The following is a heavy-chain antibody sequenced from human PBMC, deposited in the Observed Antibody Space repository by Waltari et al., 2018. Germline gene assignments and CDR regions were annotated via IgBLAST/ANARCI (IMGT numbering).Heavy chain of an antibody. CDR1: GFTFSSYG. CDR2: IWYDGSNK. J-gene: IGHJ6*02. CDR3: ARDFFPTFGDYANYYYGMDV. V-gene: IGHV3-33*01. Sequence: QVQLVESGGGVVQPGRSLRLSCAASGFTFSSYGMHWVRQAPGKGLEWVAVIWYDGSNKYYADSVKGRFTISRDNSKNTLYLQMNSLRAEDTAVYYCARDFFPTFGDYANYYYGMDVWGQGTTVTVSS. D-gene: IGHD4-17*01.